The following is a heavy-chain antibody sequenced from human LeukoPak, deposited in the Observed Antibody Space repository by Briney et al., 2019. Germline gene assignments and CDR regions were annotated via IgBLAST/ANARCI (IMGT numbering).Heavy chain of an antibody. CDR1: GYTFTGYY. Sequence: ASVKVSCKASGYTFTGYYMHWVRQAPGQGLEWMGWINPNSGGTNYAQEFQGRVTMTRDTSISTAYMELSRLRSDDTAVYYCARDGARYDILTGYGFDYWGQGTLVTVSS. CDR3: ARDGARYDILTGYGFDY. V-gene: IGHV1-2*02. J-gene: IGHJ4*02. D-gene: IGHD3-9*01. CDR2: INPNSGGT.